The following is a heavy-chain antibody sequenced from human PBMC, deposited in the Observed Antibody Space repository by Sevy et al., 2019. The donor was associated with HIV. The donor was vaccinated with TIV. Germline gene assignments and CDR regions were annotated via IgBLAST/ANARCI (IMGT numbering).Heavy chain of an antibody. J-gene: IGHJ4*02. CDR2: ISAYNGNT. CDR1: GYTFTSYG. D-gene: IGHD3-16*01. V-gene: IGHV1-18*01. Sequence: ASVKVSCKASGYTFTSYGISWVRQAPGQGLEWMGWISAYNGNTNYAQKLQGRVTMTTDTSMSTAYMELRSLRSDDTAVDYCAAGVYDYVGGGYGYWGQGTLVTVSS. CDR3: AAGVYDYVGGGYGY.